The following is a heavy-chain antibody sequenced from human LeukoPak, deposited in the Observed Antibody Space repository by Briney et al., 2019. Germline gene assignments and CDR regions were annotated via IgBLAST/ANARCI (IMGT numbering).Heavy chain of an antibody. CDR2: MYHSGST. D-gene: IGHD5-24*01. CDR1: GYSISSGHY. Sequence: PSETLSLTCAVSGYSISSGHYWGWIRQPPGKGLEWIGSMYHSGSTYYNPSLKSRVTISVDTSKNQFSLKLSSVTAADTAVYYCAGLRWLQSIDYWGQGTLVTVSS. V-gene: IGHV4-38-2*01. CDR3: AGLRWLQSIDY. J-gene: IGHJ4*02.